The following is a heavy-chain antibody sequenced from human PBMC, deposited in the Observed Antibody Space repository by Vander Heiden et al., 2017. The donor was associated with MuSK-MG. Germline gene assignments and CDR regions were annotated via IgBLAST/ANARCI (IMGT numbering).Heavy chain of an antibody. V-gene: IGHV4-34*01. CDR3: ARGGARVSAGREPTGGELDY. CDR2: INHSGST. J-gene: IGHJ4*02. CDR1: GGSFSGYY. D-gene: IGHD4-17*01. Sequence: QVQLQQWGAGLLKPSETLSLTCAVYGGSFSGYYWSWIRQPPGKGLEWIGEINHSGSTNYNPSLKSRVTISVDTSKNQFSLKLSSVTAADTAVYYCARGGARVSAGREPTGGELDYWGQGTLVTVSS.